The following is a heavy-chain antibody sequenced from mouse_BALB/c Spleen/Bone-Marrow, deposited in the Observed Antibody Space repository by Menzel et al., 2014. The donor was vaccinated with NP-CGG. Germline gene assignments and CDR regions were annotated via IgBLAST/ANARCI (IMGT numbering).Heavy chain of an antibody. CDR3: ARYYYGSSYWYFDV. Sequence: EVNLVESGPGLVKPSQSLSLTCTVTGYSITSDYAWNWIRQFPGNKLEWMGYIRYSGSTSYNPSLKSRISITRDTSKNRFFLQLNSVTTEDTATYYCARYYYGSSYWYFDVWGAGTTVTVSS. CDR1: GYSITSDYA. D-gene: IGHD1-1*01. J-gene: IGHJ1*01. CDR2: IRYSGST. V-gene: IGHV3-2*02.